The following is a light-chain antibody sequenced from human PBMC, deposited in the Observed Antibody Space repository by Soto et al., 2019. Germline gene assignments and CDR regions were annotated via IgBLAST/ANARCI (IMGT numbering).Light chain of an antibody. J-gene: IGLJ1*01. CDR2: EVS. V-gene: IGLV2-14*01. CDR1: SSDVGGYNY. Sequence: QSALTQPASVSGSPGQSITISCTGTSSDVGGYNYVSWYQQHPGKAPKLMIYEVSNRPSGVSNRFSGSKSGNTASLTISGLQAEDEAGYYCTSKTSSITYVVGTGTKVTVL. CDR3: TSKTSSITYV.